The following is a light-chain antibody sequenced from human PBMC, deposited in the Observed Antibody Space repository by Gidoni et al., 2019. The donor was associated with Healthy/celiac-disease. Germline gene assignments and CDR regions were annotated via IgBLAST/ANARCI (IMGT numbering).Light chain of an antibody. Sequence: DIQMTQSPSSLSASVGDRVTITCRASQSISSYLNWYQQKPGKAPKLLIYAASSLQSGVPSRFSGSGSWTDFTLTISSLQPEDFATYYCQQSYSAMEFTFXPXTKVDIK. CDR1: QSISSY. CDR3: QQSYSAMEFT. V-gene: IGKV1-39*01. CDR2: AAS. J-gene: IGKJ3*01.